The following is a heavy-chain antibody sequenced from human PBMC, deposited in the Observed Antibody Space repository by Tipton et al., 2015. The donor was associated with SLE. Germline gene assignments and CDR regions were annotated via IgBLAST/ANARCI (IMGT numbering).Heavy chain of an antibody. CDR1: GGSVSTSRYY. D-gene: IGHD6-13*01. CDR2: IFFNGNT. Sequence: TLSLTCTVSGGSVSTSRYYWGWIRQPPGQGLEWIGNIFFNGNTYYTPSLKSRATISIDTSKNQFSLKLSSVTAADTAVYYCARDYSIIWGRDYYYGMDVWGQGTTVTVSS. V-gene: IGHV4-39*07. CDR3: ARDYSIIWGRDYYYGMDV. J-gene: IGHJ6*02.